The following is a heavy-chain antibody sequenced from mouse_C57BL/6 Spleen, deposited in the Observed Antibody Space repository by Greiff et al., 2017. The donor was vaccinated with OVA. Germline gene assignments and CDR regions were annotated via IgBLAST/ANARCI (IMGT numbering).Heavy chain of an antibody. D-gene: IGHD2-2*01. J-gene: IGHJ4*01. Sequence: VQLQQPGAELVKPGASVKLSCKASGYTFTSYWMHWVKQRPGQGLEWIGMIHPNSGSTNYNEKFKSKATMTVDKSSSTAYMQLSSLTSEDSAVYYCAHMVTTGQDYWGQGTSVTVSS. CDR2: IHPNSGST. CDR3: AHMVTTGQDY. CDR1: GYTFTSYW. V-gene: IGHV1-64*01.